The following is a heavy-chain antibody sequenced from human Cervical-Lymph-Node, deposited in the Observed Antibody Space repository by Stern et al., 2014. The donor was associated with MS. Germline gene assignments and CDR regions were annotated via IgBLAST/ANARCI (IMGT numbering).Heavy chain of an antibody. CDR2: IYPNSGDT. D-gene: IGHD1-1*01. V-gene: IGHV1-2*06. CDR1: GYTFTGYY. CDR3: ARSLNWNDVEDYHYGLDV. Sequence: QMQLVQSGAEVKKPGASVKVPCKASGYTFTGYYLPWVRQAPGQGLEWLGRIYPNSGDTKYAQNFQDRVTMTRDTSISTAYMELSRLRSDDTAVYYCARSLNWNDVEDYHYGLDVWGQGTTVTVSS. J-gene: IGHJ6*02.